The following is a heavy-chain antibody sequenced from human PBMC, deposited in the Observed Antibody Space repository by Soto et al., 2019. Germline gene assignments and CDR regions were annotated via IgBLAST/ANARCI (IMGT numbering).Heavy chain of an antibody. Sequence: PSGTLSLTCTVSGGSISSGGYYWSWIRQHPGKGLEWIGYIYYSGSTYYNPSLKSRVTISVDTSKNQFSLKLSSVTAADTAVYYCARDPIYGDYGLDVWGKGTTVTVSS. J-gene: IGHJ6*04. CDR2: IYYSGST. CDR1: GGSISSGGYY. CDR3: ARDPIYGDYGLDV. D-gene: IGHD4-17*01. V-gene: IGHV4-31*03.